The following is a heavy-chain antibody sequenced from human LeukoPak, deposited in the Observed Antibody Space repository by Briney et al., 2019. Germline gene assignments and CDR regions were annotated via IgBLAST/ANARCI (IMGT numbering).Heavy chain of an antibody. V-gene: IGHV3-11*01. J-gene: IGHJ6*02. D-gene: IGHD2-15*01. Sequence: GGSLRLSCAASGFAFSDYYMSWIRQAPGKGLEWVSYISSTGSTIYYADSVKGRFTISRDNAKNSLYLQMNSLRAEDTAVYYCARYCSGGSCYYYYYGMDVWGQGTTVTVSS. CDR3: ARYCSGGSCYYYYYGMDV. CDR1: GFAFSDYY. CDR2: ISSTGSTI.